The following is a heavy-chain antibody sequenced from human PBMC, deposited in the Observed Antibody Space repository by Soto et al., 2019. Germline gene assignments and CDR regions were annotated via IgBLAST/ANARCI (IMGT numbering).Heavy chain of an antibody. V-gene: IGHV3-30*18. Sequence: QVQLVESGGGVVQPGRSLRLSCAASGFTFSSYGMHWVRQAPGKGLEWVAVISYDGSNKYYADSVKGRFTISRDNSKNTLYLQMNSLRAEDTAVYYCAKSEPGWLQLGPVDYWGQGTLVTVSS. CDR2: ISYDGSNK. D-gene: IGHD5-12*01. CDR1: GFTFSSYG. J-gene: IGHJ4*02. CDR3: AKSEPGWLQLGPVDY.